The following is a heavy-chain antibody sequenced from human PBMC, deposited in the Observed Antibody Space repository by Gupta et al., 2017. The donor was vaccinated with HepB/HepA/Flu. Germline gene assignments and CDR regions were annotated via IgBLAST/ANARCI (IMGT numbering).Heavy chain of an antibody. J-gene: IGHJ6*02. CDR2: ISGDGGST. CDR3: AKDLLVSVLRLDYYYYGMDV. Sequence: EVQLVASGGGVVQPGGSLRLSCAASGLTFDDYAMHWVRQAPGKGLEWVSLISGDGGSTYYADSVKGRFTISRDNSKNSLYLQMNSLRTEDTALYYCAKDLLVSVLRLDYYYYGMDVWGQGTTVTVSS. D-gene: IGHD5-12*01. CDR1: GLTFDDYA. V-gene: IGHV3-43*02.